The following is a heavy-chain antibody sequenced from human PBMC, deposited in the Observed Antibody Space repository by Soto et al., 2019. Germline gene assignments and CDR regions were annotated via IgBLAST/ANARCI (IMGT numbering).Heavy chain of an antibody. Sequence: SETLSLTCTVSGGSISSSSYYWGWIRQPPGKGLEWIGSIYYSGSTYYNPSLKSRVTISVDTSENQFSLKLSSVTAADTAVYYCVQGSGSYGGGRLNNWFDPWGQGTLVTVSS. V-gene: IGHV4-39*01. J-gene: IGHJ5*02. CDR1: GGSISSSSYY. D-gene: IGHD3-10*01. CDR3: VQGSGSYGGGRLNNWFDP. CDR2: IYYSGST.